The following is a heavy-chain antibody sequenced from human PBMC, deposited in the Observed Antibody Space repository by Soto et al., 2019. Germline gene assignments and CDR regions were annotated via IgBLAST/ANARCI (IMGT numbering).Heavy chain of an antibody. CDR1: GFTFSSYA. CDR3: AKENGYSSSWFEFDD. J-gene: IGHJ4*02. Sequence: EVQLLESGGGLVQPGGSLRLSCAASGFTFSSYAMSWVRQAPGTGLEWVSAISGSGGSTYYADSVKGRFTISRDNSKNTLYRQMNSLRAEDTAVYYCAKENGYSSSWFEFDDWGQGTLVTVSS. V-gene: IGHV3-23*01. CDR2: ISGSGGST. D-gene: IGHD6-13*01.